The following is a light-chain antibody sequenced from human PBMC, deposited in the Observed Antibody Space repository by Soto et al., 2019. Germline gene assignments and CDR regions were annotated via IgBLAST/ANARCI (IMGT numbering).Light chain of an antibody. V-gene: IGLV2-14*03. CDR3: SSYTSPITNV. CDR1: SSDVGGFNS. Sequence: QSALTQPASVSGSPGQSITISCTGTSSDVGGFNSVSWYQLRPGTAPKLILYDVVDRPSGVSYRFSGSKSGNTASLTISGLQAADEADYFCSSYTSPITNVFGSGTKVTVL. J-gene: IGLJ1*01. CDR2: DVV.